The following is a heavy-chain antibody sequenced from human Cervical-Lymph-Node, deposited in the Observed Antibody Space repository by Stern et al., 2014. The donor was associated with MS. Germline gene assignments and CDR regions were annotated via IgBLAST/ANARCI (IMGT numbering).Heavy chain of an antibody. CDR2: ISAYNGNT. CDR1: GYTFTNYD. V-gene: IGHV1-18*04. D-gene: IGHD4-17*01. CDR3: ARRGSTVTDWFDP. J-gene: IGHJ5*02. Sequence: MQLVESGAEVKKPGASVKVSCKASGYTFTNYDITWGRQAPGQGLEWMGWISAYNGNTNYAQKVQGRVTMTTDTSTNTAYMELRSLRSDDTAVYYCARRGSTVTDWFDPWGQGTLVTVSS.